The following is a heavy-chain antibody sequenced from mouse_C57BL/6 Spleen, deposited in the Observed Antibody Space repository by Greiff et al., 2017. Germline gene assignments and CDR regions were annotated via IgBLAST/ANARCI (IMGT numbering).Heavy chain of an antibody. J-gene: IGHJ1*03. CDR2: IYPRSGNT. Sequence: QVQLKQSGAELARPGASVKLSCKASGYTFTSYGISWVKQRTGQGLEWIGEIYPRSGNTYYNEKFKGKATLTADKSSSTAYMELRSLTSEDSAVYFCARLVLRNWYFDVWGTGTTVTVSS. D-gene: IGHD1-1*01. CDR3: ARLVLRNWYFDV. CDR1: GYTFTSYG. V-gene: IGHV1-81*01.